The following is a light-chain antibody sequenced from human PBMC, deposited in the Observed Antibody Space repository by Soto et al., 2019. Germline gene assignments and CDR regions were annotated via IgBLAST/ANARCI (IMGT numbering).Light chain of an antibody. Sequence: EIVLTQSPGTLSLSPGERATLSCRASLSVTSNFLAWYQQKPGQAPRLLLYDASNRATGIPDRFSGSGSGTDVSLTISRLEPEDFAVYYCHQYGSSVWTFGQGTKVEI. CDR3: HQYGSSVWT. V-gene: IGKV3-20*01. J-gene: IGKJ1*01. CDR2: DAS. CDR1: LSVTSNF.